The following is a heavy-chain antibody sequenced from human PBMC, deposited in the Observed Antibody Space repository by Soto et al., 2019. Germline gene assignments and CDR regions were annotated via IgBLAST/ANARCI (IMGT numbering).Heavy chain of an antibody. CDR3: ARARGYSGYDSYANWFDP. CDR1: GFTFSGSA. V-gene: IGHV3-73*01. D-gene: IGHD5-12*01. J-gene: IGHJ5*02. CDR2: IRSKANGYAT. Sequence: GWSLRLSCAASGFTFSGSAMPWVRQASGKGLEWGGRIRSKANGYATAYAASVKGRFTISRDDSKNTAYLQMNSLKTEDTAVYYCARARGYSGYDSYANWFDPWGQGTLVTVSS.